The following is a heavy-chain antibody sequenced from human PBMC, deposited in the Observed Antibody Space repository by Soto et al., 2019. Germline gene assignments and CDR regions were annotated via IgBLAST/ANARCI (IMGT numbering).Heavy chain of an antibody. CDR3: ASQAAAGPAFDY. J-gene: IGHJ4*02. V-gene: IGHV1-69*13. Sequence: ASVKVSFKASGGTFSSYAISWVRQAPGQGLEWMGGIIPIFGTANYAQKFQGRVTITADESTSTAYMELSSLRSEDTAVYYCASQAAAGPAFDYWGQGTLVTVSS. CDR2: IIPIFGTA. D-gene: IGHD6-13*01. CDR1: GGTFSSYA.